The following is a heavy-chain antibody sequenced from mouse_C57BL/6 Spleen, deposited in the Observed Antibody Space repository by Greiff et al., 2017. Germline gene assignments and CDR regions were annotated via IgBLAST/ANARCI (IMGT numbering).Heavy chain of an antibody. V-gene: IGHV1-74*01. CDR1: GYTFTSYW. D-gene: IGHD2-10*01. Sequence: QVQLQQPGAELVKPGASVKVSCKASGYTFTSYWMHWVKQRPGQGLEWIGRIHPSDSDTNYNQKFKGKATLTVDKSSSTAYMQLSSLTSEDSAVYYCAIPSYYGNYGWFAYWGQGTLVTVSA. CDR2: IHPSDSDT. CDR3: AIPSYYGNYGWFAY. J-gene: IGHJ3*01.